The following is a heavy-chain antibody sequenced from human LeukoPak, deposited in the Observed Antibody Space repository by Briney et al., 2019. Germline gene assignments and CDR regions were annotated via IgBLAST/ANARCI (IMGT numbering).Heavy chain of an antibody. Sequence: PGGSLRLSCAASGFTFSIYAMSWVRQAPGKGLEWVSAISGSGDRTYFGDSVKGRFTISRDNSKNTLYLEMNSLKAEDTALYYCAKGSNFYDSLHYFYYWGQGTLVTVSS. D-gene: IGHD3-22*01. CDR3: AKGSNFYDSLHYFYY. V-gene: IGHV3-23*01. CDR2: ISGSGDRT. J-gene: IGHJ4*02. CDR1: GFTFSIYA.